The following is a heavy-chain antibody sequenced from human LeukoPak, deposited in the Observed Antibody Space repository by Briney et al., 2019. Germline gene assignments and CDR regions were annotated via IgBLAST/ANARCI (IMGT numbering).Heavy chain of an antibody. CDR1: GYTLTELS. V-gene: IGHV1-24*01. CDR2: FDPEDGET. D-gene: IGHD5-12*01. Sequence: ASVKVSCKVSGYTLTELSMHWVRQAPGKGLEGVGGFDPEDGETIYAQKFQGRVTMTEDTSTDTAYMELSSLRSEDTAVYYCATSPLATQWLRCHYWGQGTLVTVSS. CDR3: ATSPLATQWLRCHY. J-gene: IGHJ4*02.